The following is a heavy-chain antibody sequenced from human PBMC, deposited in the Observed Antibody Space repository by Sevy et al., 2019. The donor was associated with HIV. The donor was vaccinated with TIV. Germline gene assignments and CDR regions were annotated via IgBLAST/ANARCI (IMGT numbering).Heavy chain of an antibody. Sequence: SETLSLTCTVSGASISTYVWTWIRQPPGKGLEWVGYFFYTGNPNYNPSLSSRVSISGDMSKNQFSLTLSSVTAADTAIYYCATGAGVSISDFWGQGTLVTVSS. CDR3: ATGAGVSISDF. CDR2: FFYTGNP. J-gene: IGHJ4*02. CDR1: GASISTYV. V-gene: IGHV4-59*12. D-gene: IGHD2-21*01.